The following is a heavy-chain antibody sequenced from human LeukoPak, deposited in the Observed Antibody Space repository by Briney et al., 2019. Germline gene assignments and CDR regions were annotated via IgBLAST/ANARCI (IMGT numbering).Heavy chain of an antibody. D-gene: IGHD4-17*01. V-gene: IGHV3-74*03. CDR1: GFTLGNYW. Sequence: GGSLRLSCAASGFTLGNYWMHWVRQAPGKGLVWVSRGDGDGSHPTYADPVKGRFTISRDNAKNTLYLQMNRLTGEDTAVYYCAYSDHFDTWGQGTLVTVSS. CDR2: GDGDGSHP. J-gene: IGHJ4*02. CDR3: AYSDHFDT.